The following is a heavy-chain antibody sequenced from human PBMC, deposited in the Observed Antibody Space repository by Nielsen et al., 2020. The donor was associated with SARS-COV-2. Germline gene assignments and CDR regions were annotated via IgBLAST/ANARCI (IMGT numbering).Heavy chain of an antibody. J-gene: IGHJ4*02. D-gene: IGHD4-17*01. Sequence: SETLSLTCTVSGDSISNYYWTYIRQPPGKGLQWIGHINPSGSTKYNPPLKSRITISVDTSKKQFSMRLTSVTAADTAVYYCARVKGGDHFDYWGQGTLVTVSS. CDR2: INPSGST. CDR1: GDSISNYY. CDR3: ARVKGGDHFDY. V-gene: IGHV4-59*01.